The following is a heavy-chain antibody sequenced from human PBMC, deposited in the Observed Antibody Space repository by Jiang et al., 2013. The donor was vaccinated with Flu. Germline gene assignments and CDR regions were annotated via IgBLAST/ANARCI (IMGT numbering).Heavy chain of an antibody. CDR3: AAKEQYRTNGVCYTDYYGMNV. D-gene: IGHD2-8*01. J-gene: IGHJ6*02. CDR2: VNHNGKT. CDR1: GGSFNNYY. V-gene: IGHV4-34*01. Sequence: LLKPSETLSLTCAISGGSFNNYYWMWIRQSPGVGLEWIGEVNHNGKTNYNPSLISRVTILLDTSKNQFSLNLRSVTAADTAVYYCAAKEQYRTNGVCYTDYYGMNVWGQGTTVTVSS.